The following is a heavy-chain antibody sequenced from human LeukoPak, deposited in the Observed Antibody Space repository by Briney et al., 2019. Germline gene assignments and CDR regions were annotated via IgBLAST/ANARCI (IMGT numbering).Heavy chain of an antibody. CDR1: GYTFTGYY. Sequence: ATVKVSCKASGYTFTGYYMHWVRQAPGQGLEWMGRINPNSGGTNYAQKFQGRVTMTRDTSISTAYMKLSRLRSDDTAVYYCARATVLRFLEWLPPGWFDPWGQGTLVTVSS. D-gene: IGHD3-3*01. V-gene: IGHV1-2*06. CDR3: ARATVLRFLEWLPPGWFDP. J-gene: IGHJ5*02. CDR2: INPNSGGT.